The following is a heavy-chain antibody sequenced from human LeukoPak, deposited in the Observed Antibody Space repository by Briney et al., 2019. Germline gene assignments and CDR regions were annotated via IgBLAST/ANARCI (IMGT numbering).Heavy chain of an antibody. J-gene: IGHJ5*02. Sequence: ASVKVSCKASGYTFTGYYMHWVRQAPGQGLEWMGWINPNSGGTHYAKRFQGRVTMTRDTSINTAYMELGSLGSDDTALYYCARGGYFADYISFDPWGQGTLVTVSS. CDR3: ARGGYFADYISFDP. CDR2: INPNSGGT. D-gene: IGHD4-17*01. V-gene: IGHV1-2*02. CDR1: GYTFTGYY.